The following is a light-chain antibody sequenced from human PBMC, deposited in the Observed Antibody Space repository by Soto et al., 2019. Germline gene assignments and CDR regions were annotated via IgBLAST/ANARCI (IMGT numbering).Light chain of an antibody. Sequence: QSALTQPPSASGSPGQSVTISCTGTSSDVGGYNYVSWFQHHPGKAPKLMIYXXXXXXXXXXXXXXXSKSGNTASLTVSGXXAEXXXXXYCSSYAGSNFVVFGGGTKLTVL. V-gene: IGLV2-8*01. CDR3: SSYAGSNFVV. CDR1: SSDVGGYNY. CDR2: XXX. J-gene: IGLJ2*01.